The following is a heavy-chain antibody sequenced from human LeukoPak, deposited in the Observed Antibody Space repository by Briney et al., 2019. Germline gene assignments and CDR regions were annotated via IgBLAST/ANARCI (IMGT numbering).Heavy chain of an antibody. CDR3: IRDEALWRLDY. J-gene: IGHJ4*02. Sequence: PGGSLRLSCAASGFTFSNHWMRWVRQTPGKGLVWVSRIDEGGSNAMYADSVKGRFSISRDNAKNTVNLQMNSLRAEDTGVYYCIRDEALWRLDYWGQGTLVTVSS. CDR2: IDEGGSNA. V-gene: IGHV3-74*03. CDR1: GFTFSNHW. D-gene: IGHD2-21*01.